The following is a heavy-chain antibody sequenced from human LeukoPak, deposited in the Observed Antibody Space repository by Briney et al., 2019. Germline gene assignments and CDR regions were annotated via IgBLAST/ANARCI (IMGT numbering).Heavy chain of an antibody. CDR1: GFTCSSYS. V-gene: IGHV3-21*01. J-gene: IGHJ6*03. Sequence: KSGGSLRLSCAASGFTCSSYSMNWVRQAPGKGLEWVSSISTSSRYIYYADSVKGRFAISRDNAKNSLYLQMNSLRAEDTAVYYCARDVSWYYYYYMDVWGKGTTVTVSS. CDR3: ARDVSWYYYYYMDV. CDR2: ISTSSRYI. D-gene: IGHD6-13*01.